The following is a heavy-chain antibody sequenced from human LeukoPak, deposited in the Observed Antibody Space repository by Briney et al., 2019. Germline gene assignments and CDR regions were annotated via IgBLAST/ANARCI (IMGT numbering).Heavy chain of an antibody. D-gene: IGHD3-9*01. CDR3: ARATGYDILTGYYSDY. Sequence: GGSLRLSCAASGFTFSSYAMHWVRQAPGKGLEYVSAISSNGGSTYYANSVKGRFTISRDNSKNTLYLQMSSLRAEDMAVYYCARATGYDILTGYYSDYWGQGTLVTVSS. CDR1: GFTFSSYA. V-gene: IGHV3-64*01. CDR2: ISSNGGST. J-gene: IGHJ4*02.